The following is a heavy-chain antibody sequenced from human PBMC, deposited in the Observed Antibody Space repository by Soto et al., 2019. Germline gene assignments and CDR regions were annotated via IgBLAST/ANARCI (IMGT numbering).Heavy chain of an antibody. CDR3: ARARYYYDSSGHPDNWFDP. CDR1: GGSISSGDYY. Sequence: SETLSLTCTVSGGSISSGDYYWSWIRQPPGKGLEWIGYIYYSGSTYYNPSLKSRVTISVDTSKNQFSLKLSSVTAADTAVYYCARARYYYDSSGHPDNWFDPWGQGALVTVS. CDR2: IYYSGST. J-gene: IGHJ5*02. D-gene: IGHD3-22*01. V-gene: IGHV4-30-4*01.